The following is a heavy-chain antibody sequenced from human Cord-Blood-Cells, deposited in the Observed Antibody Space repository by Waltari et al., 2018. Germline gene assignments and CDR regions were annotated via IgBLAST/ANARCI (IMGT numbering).Heavy chain of an antibody. CDR1: GFTFSNAW. J-gene: IGHJ3*02. Sequence: EVQLVESGGGLVKPGGSLRLSCAASGFTFSNAWMSWVRQAPGKGLERVGRIKSKTDGGTTDYAAPVKGRFTISRDDSKNTLYLQMNSLKTEDTAVYYCTTEGGGYCSSTSCYDAFDIWGQGTMVTVSS. CDR2: IKSKTDGGTT. D-gene: IGHD2-2*01. V-gene: IGHV3-15*01. CDR3: TTEGGGYCSSTSCYDAFDI.